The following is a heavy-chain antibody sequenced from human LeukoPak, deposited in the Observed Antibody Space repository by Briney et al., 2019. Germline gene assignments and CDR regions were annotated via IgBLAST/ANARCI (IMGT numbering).Heavy chain of an antibody. V-gene: IGHV3-9*01. J-gene: IGHJ4*02. CDR3: AKDLSIAVAGTLDY. D-gene: IGHD6-19*01. Sequence: GGSLRLSCAASGFTFDDYAMHWVRQAPGKGLEWVSGISWNSGSIGYADSVKGRFTISRDNAKNSLYLQMNSPRAEDTALYYCAKDLSIAVAGTLDYWGQGTLVTVSS. CDR1: GFTFDDYA. CDR2: ISWNSGSI.